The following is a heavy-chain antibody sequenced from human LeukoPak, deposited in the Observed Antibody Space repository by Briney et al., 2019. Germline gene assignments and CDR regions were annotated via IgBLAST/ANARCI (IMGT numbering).Heavy chain of an antibody. J-gene: IGHJ4*02. CDR3: ARQPNSGYAKVYFDY. D-gene: IGHD5-12*01. CDR2: ISSSGSTI. V-gene: IGHV3-48*03. CDR1: GFTFSSYE. Sequence: GGSLRLSCAASGFTFSSYEMNWVRQAPGKGLEWVSYISSSGSTIYYADSVKGRFTISRDNAKNSLYLQMNSLRAEATAVYYCARQPNSGYAKVYFDYWGQGTLVTVSS.